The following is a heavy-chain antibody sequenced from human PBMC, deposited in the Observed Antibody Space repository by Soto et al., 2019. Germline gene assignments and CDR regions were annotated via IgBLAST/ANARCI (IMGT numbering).Heavy chain of an antibody. Sequence: ASVKVSCKASGYTFTSYGISWVRQAPGQGLEWMGWISAYNGNTNYAQKLQGRVTMTTDTSTSTAYMELRSLRSDDTAVYYCARGWKRYSSGWYDAFDIWGQGTMVTVSS. J-gene: IGHJ3*02. V-gene: IGHV1-18*01. D-gene: IGHD6-19*01. CDR1: GYTFTSYG. CDR2: ISAYNGNT. CDR3: ARGWKRYSSGWYDAFDI.